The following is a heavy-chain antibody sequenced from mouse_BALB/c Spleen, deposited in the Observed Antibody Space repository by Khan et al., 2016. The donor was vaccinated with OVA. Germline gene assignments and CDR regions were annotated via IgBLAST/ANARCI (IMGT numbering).Heavy chain of an antibody. D-gene: IGHD1-1*01. Sequence: EVELVESGGDLVKPGGSLKLSCAASGFTFSTYGMSWVRQTPDRGLEWVATISSGGTYTFYPDNVKGRFTISRDNANNTLYLQMGSLKSADTAMYYCARLAYYYNSEGFAYWGQGTLVTVSA. V-gene: IGHV5-6*01. CDR2: ISSGGTYT. J-gene: IGHJ3*01. CDR1: GFTFSTYG. CDR3: ARLAYYYNSEGFAY.